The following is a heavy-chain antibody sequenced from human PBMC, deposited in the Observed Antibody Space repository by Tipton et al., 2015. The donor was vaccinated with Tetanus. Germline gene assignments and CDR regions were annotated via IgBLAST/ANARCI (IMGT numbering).Heavy chain of an antibody. J-gene: IGHJ4*02. CDR1: GYTFTSYD. CDR3: GRASGYHYGSGSYYSGEDY. CDR2: MNPASGNT. D-gene: IGHD3-10*01. V-gene: IGHV1-8*01. Sequence: QSGAEVKKPGASVRVSCKASGYTFTSYDINWVRQATGQGLEWMGWMNPASGNTGYAQKFQGRVTMTRDTSTSTASMEVRSLTYDDTAVYYCGRASGYHYGSGSYYSGEDYWGQGTLVTVSS.